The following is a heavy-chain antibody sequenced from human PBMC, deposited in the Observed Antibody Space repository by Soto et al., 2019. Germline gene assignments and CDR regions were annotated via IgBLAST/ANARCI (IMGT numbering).Heavy chain of an antibody. D-gene: IGHD3-22*01. Sequence: QVQLVESGGGLVQAGGALELIRGASGFTFREYYMNWGRQAPGEGLGWVSYISSSGNIIYYADSVKGRFTISRDNAKNSVYLQMNSLRAEDTALYFCAKMSSENYYDPVFSWGQGTLVTVSS. CDR3: AKMSSENYYDPVFS. V-gene: IGHV3-11*01. J-gene: IGHJ4*02. CDR1: GFTFREYY. CDR2: ISSSGNII.